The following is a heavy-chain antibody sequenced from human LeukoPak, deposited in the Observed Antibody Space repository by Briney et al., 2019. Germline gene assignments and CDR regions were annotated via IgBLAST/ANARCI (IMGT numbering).Heavy chain of an antibody. V-gene: IGHV4-59*02. J-gene: IGHJ3*02. CDR2: IFYSGST. CDR1: GFTVSSNY. D-gene: IGHD6-13*01. CDR3: AKSNGYGLADI. Sequence: AGGSLRLSCAASGFTVSSNYMSWVRQPPGKGLEWIGNIFYSGSTYYSPSLRSRVTISLDTSRNQFSLKLNSVTAADTAVYYCAKSNGYGLADIWGQGTMVTVSS.